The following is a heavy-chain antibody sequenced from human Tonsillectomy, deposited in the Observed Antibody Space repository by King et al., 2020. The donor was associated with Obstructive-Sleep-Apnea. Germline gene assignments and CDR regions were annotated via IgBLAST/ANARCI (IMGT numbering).Heavy chain of an antibody. J-gene: IGHJ4*02. D-gene: IGHD3-3*01. CDR2: IKQDGSET. V-gene: IGHV3-7*03. CDR1: GFTFSSYW. CDR3: ARLQILGYCFDY. Sequence: DVQLVESGGGLVQPGGSLRLSCAASGFTFSSYWMNWVRQAPGKGLEWVANIKQDGSETYYADSVKGRFTISRGNAKNSLYLQMNSLRAEDTAVYYCARLQILGYCFDYWGQGTLVTVSS.